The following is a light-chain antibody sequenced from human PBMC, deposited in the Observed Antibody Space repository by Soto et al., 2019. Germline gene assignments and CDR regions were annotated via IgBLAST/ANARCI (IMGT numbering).Light chain of an antibody. CDR2: ENN. CDR3: QSYDSDFVV. J-gene: IGLJ2*01. V-gene: IGLV6-57*04. Sequence: NFMLTQPHSVSESPGKTLSISCTRSSGSIANNYVQWYQQRPGSAPTTVIYENNQRLSGGPDRFSGSTDGSSHSASLTISGLQTEDEADYYCQSYDSDFVVFGGGTKLTVL. CDR1: SGSIANNY.